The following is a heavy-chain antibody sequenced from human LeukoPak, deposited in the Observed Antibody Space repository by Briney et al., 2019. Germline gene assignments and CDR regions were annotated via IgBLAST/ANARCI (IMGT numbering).Heavy chain of an antibody. CDR2: IFYSGST. CDR1: GGSVSSGSYY. J-gene: IGHJ4*02. CDR3: ARHYDSGTYPLDY. Sequence: KPSETLSLTCTVSGGSVSSGSYYWSWIRQPPGKGLEWIGNIFYSGSTNYNPSLKSRVTMSLDSSKNQFSLKLRSVTAADTAVYYCARHYDSGTYPLDYWGQGTLVTVSS. V-gene: IGHV4-61*01. D-gene: IGHD3-10*01.